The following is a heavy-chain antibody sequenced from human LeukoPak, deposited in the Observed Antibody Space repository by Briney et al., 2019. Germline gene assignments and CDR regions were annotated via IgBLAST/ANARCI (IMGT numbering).Heavy chain of an antibody. CDR3: AKEGNHDYGDSYYYYYGMDV. J-gene: IGHJ6*02. Sequence: GRSLRLSCAASGFAFSNYAMHWVRQAPGKGLEWVAVISYDGSNKYYADSVKGRFTISRDNSKNTLYLQMNSLRAEDTAVYYCAKEGNHDYGDSYYYYYGMDVWGQGTTVTVSS. CDR2: ISYDGSNK. CDR1: GFAFSNYA. D-gene: IGHD4-17*01. V-gene: IGHV3-30*18.